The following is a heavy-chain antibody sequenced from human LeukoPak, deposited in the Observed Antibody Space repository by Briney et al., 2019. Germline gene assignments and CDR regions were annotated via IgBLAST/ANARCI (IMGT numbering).Heavy chain of an antibody. V-gene: IGHV3-20*04. CDR2: INWNGGRT. Sequence: GGSLRLSCAASGFSLSGYWMSWLRQAPGKGLEWVSGINWNGGRTGYADSVKGRFTISRDNAKNSLYVQMKSLRAEDTALYYCARDNYGSGRFDYWGQGTLVTVSS. CDR3: ARDNYGSGRFDY. D-gene: IGHD3-10*01. CDR1: GFSLSGYW. J-gene: IGHJ4*02.